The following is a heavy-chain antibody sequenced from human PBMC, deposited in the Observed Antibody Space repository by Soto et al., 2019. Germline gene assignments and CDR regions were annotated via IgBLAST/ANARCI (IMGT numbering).Heavy chain of an antibody. CDR1: GFTLSSYG. V-gene: IGHV3-30*18. D-gene: IGHD3-10*01. CDR3: AKAPLDYYGSGPYYYGMDV. Sequence: GRSLRLSCAASGFTLSSYGMHWVLQAPGKGLEWVAVISYDGSNKYYADSVKGRFTISRDNSKNTLYLQMNSMRAEDTAVYYCAKAPLDYYGSGPYYYGMDVWGQGTTVTVSS. J-gene: IGHJ6*02. CDR2: ISYDGSNK.